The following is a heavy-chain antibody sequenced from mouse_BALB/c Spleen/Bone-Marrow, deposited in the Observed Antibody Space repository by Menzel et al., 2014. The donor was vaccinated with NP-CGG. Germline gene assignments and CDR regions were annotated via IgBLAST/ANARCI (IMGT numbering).Heavy chain of an antibody. Sequence: EVKLMESGGGLVRPGGSLKLSCAASGFDFSRYWMTWVRQAPGKGLEWIGEINPDSSTINYTPSLKDKFIISRDNAKNTLYLQMNKVRSEDTALYYCAKNYYYGYVAYWGQGTLVTVSA. CDR1: GFDFSRYW. CDR3: AKNYYYGYVAY. J-gene: IGHJ3*01. D-gene: IGHD1-2*01. V-gene: IGHV4-1*02. CDR2: INPDSSTI.